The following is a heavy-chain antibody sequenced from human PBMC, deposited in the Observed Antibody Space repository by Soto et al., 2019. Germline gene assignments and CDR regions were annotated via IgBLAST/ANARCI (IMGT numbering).Heavy chain of an antibody. Sequence: PGGSLRLSCAASGFTFSGYAMSWVRQAPGKGLEWVSAISGSGGSTYYADSVKGRFTISRDNSKNTLYLQMNSLRAEDTAVYYCAKDQPAITFGGISSLGGQGTLVTVSS. CDR3: AKDQPAITFGGISSL. J-gene: IGHJ4*02. D-gene: IGHD3-16*01. V-gene: IGHV3-23*01. CDR1: GFTFSGYA. CDR2: ISGSGGST.